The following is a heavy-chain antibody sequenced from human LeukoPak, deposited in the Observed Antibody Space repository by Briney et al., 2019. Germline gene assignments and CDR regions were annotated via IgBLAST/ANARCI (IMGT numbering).Heavy chain of an antibody. CDR1: GGSFSSYY. CDR2: INHRGST. J-gene: IGHJ4*02. CDR3: ARAPGAALD. V-gene: IGHV4-34*01. D-gene: IGHD2-15*01. Sequence: WETLSLTCAVYGGSFSSYYWSWIRQPPGKGLEWIGEINHRGSTNYNPSLKSRVTVSLDTCKNQFSLKLSSVTAADTAVYYCARAPGAALDWGQGTLVTVSS.